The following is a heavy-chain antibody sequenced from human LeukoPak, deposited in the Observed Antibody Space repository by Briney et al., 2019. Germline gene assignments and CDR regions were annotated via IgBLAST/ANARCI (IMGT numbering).Heavy chain of an antibody. D-gene: IGHD4-23*01. J-gene: IGHJ4*02. CDR3: AKGRAYGGQVEFDY. Sequence: GGSLRLSCAASGFTFSSYGIHWVRQAPGKGLEWVAVISSDGSNKYYADSVKGRFTISRDNSKNTLYLQMDSLRAEVTAVYYCAKGRAYGGQVEFDYWGQGTLVTVSS. V-gene: IGHV3-30*18. CDR2: ISSDGSNK. CDR1: GFTFSSYG.